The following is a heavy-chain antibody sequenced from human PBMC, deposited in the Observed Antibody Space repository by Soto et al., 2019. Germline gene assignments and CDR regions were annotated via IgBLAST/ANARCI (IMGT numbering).Heavy chain of an antibody. J-gene: IGHJ5*02. CDR1: GYSFTNNA. CDR3: ASLGTCGSLNWCPP. V-gene: IGHV1-8*01. CDR2: MNPGSGDT. Sequence: GASVKVSCKASGYSFTNNAVSWVRQATGQGLEWMGWMNPGSGDTGYAQKFQGRVTMTRDISIATAYMELSSLRSDDTAIYYCASLGTCGSLNWCPPWGQGTLVTVSS. D-gene: IGHD1-1*01.